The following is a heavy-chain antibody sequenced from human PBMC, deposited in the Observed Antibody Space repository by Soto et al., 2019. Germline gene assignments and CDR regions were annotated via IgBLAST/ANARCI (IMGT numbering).Heavy chain of an antibody. CDR2: IYYSGST. Sequence: PSETLSLTCTVSGGSISSSSYYWGWIRQPPGKGLEWIGSIYYSGSTYYNPSLKSRVTISVDTSKNQFSLKLSSVTAADTAVYYCARQPRGGEYYYYMDVWGKGTTVTVSS. CDR3: ARQPRGGEYYYYMDV. V-gene: IGHV4-39*01. J-gene: IGHJ6*03. CDR1: GGSISSSSYY. D-gene: IGHD3-16*01.